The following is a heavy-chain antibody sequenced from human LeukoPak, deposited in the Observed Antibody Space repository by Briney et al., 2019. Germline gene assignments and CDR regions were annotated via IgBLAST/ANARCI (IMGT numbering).Heavy chain of an antibody. CDR2: IYYSGST. V-gene: IGHV4-59*01. J-gene: IGHJ4*02. CDR3: ARGGWFEDY. Sequence: SETLSLTCTVPGGSISNYYWSWIRQPPGKGLEWIGYIYYSGSTNYNPSLKSRVTISVDTSKNQFSLKLSSVTAADTAVYYCARGGWFEDYWGQGTLVTVSS. D-gene: IGHD6-19*01. CDR1: GGSISNYY.